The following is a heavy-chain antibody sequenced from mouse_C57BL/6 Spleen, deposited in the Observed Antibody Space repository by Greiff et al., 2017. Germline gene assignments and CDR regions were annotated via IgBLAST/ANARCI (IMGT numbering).Heavy chain of an antibody. CDR3: ARERYYGSSHYFDY. Sequence: EVQVVESGPGLVKPSQSLSLTCSVTGYSITSGYYWNWIRQFPGNKLEWMGYISYDGSNNYNPSLKNRISITRDTSKNQFFLKLNSVTTEDTATYYCARERYYGSSHYFDYWGQGTTLTVSS. D-gene: IGHD1-1*01. CDR2: ISYDGSN. J-gene: IGHJ2*01. V-gene: IGHV3-6*01. CDR1: GYSITSGYY.